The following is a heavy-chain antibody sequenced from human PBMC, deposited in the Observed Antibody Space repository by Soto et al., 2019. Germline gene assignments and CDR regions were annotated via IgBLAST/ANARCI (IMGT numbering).Heavy chain of an antibody. CDR2: ISYDGSNK. D-gene: IGHD1-26*01. V-gene: IGHV3-30*18. CDR1: GFTFSSYG. CDR3: AKDSTYSAQDY. Sequence: GSLRLSCAASGFTFSSYGMHWVRQAPGKGLEWVAVISYDGSNKYYADSVKGRFTISRDNSKNTLYLQMNSLRAEDTAVYYCAKDSTYSAQDYWGQGTLVTVSS. J-gene: IGHJ4*02.